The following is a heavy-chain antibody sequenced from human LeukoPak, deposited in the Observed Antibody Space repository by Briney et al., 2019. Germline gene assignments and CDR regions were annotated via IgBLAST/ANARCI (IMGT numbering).Heavy chain of an antibody. V-gene: IGHV3-7*01. CDR1: GFTFSRYW. Sequence: GGSLRLSCAASGFTFSRYWMSWVRQAPGKGLEWVANIKQDGSEKYYVDSVKGRFTISRDNAKNSLYLQMNSLRAEDTAVYYCARDGYSVLLWFGEYDDYWGQGTLVTVSS. CDR2: IKQDGSEK. CDR3: ARDGYSVLLWFGEYDDY. D-gene: IGHD3-10*01. J-gene: IGHJ4*02.